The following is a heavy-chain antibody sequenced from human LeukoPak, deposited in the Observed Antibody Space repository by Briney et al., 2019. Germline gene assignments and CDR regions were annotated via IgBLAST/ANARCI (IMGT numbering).Heavy chain of an antibody. Sequence: PSETLSLTCTVSSDSLSSYYWNWIRQVPGRGLEWIGHIYYSGGTYYNPSLKGRVTISVDSAKNQFSLRLSSVTAADTAVYFCARSGHSYGTYYFDYWGSRSLVIVSS. V-gene: IGHV4-59*01. CDR2: IYYSGGT. CDR3: ARSGHSYGTYYFDY. J-gene: IGHJ4*02. D-gene: IGHD5-18*01. CDR1: SDSLSSYY.